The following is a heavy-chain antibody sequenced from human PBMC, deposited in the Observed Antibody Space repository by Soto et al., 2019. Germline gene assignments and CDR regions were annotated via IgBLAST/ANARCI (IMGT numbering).Heavy chain of an antibody. D-gene: IGHD3-22*01. CDR1: GGTFSSYA. V-gene: IGHV1-69*13. CDR3: ARDLYDSSGYYYFDY. Sequence: SVKVSCKASGGTFSSYAISWVRQAPGQGLEWMGGIIPIFGTANYAQKFQGRVTITADESTSTAYMELSSLRSEDTAVYYCARDLYDSSGYYYFDYWGQGTLVTVSS. J-gene: IGHJ4*02. CDR2: IIPIFGTA.